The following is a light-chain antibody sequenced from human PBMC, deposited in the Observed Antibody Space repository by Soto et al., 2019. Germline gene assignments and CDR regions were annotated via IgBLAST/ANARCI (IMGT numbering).Light chain of an antibody. Sequence: IVLTQSPGTLSLSPGERATLSCRASQTVSSNFLAWYQEKPGQGPRLLIYGASTRATGIPDRFSGSGSGTDFTLTMSRLDPEDFAVYYCRQYGRSLEFAVGGGTKVDIK. J-gene: IGKJ4*01. CDR1: QTVSSNF. CDR2: GAS. V-gene: IGKV3-20*01. CDR3: RQYGRSLEFA.